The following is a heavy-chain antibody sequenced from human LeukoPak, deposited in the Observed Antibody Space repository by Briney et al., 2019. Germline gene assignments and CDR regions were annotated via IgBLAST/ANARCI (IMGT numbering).Heavy chain of an antibody. V-gene: IGHV1-18*01. CDR2: ISAYNGNT. Sequence: ASVKVSCKASGYTFTNYGICWVRQAPGQGLEWMGWISAYNGNTNYAQKLQGRVTMTTDTSTSTAYMELRSLRSDDTAVYYCARPYSSSSPYYFDYWGQGTLVTVSS. CDR1: GYTFTNYG. CDR3: ARPYSSSSPYYFDY. D-gene: IGHD6-6*01. J-gene: IGHJ4*02.